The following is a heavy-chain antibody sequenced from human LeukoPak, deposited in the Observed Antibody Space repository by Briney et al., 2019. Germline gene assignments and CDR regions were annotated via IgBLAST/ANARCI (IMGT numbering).Heavy chain of an antibody. D-gene: IGHD3-22*01. V-gene: IGHV1-46*01. J-gene: IGHJ4*02. CDR3: ARSSAYYYDSSGYYIPFDY. CDR1: GYTFTSYY. Sequence: ASVKVSCKASGYTFTSYYMHWVRQAPGQGLEWMGIINPSGGSTSYAQKLQGRVTMTTDTSTSTAYMELRSLRSDDTAVYYCARSSAYYYDSSGYYIPFDYWGQGTLVTVSS. CDR2: INPSGGST.